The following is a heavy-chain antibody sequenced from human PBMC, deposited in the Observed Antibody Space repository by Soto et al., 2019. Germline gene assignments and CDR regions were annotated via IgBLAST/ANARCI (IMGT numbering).Heavy chain of an antibody. Sequence: QVQLLESGPGLVRPSETLSLTCSVSGGSIDPNFWSWIRQPPGKGLEWIGQIYYSGSTNYNPSLKSRVTISVDRSKNLFSLKMTSVTAADTAVYYCARGYGSADNWFDPWGQGTLVTVSS. CDR2: IYYSGST. V-gene: IGHV4-59*08. J-gene: IGHJ5*02. D-gene: IGHD3-10*01. CDR3: ARGYGSADNWFDP. CDR1: GGSIDPNF.